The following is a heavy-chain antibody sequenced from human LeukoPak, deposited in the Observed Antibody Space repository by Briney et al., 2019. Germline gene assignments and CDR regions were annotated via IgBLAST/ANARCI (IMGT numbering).Heavy chain of an antibody. CDR2: INPNSGGT. V-gene: IGHV1-2*02. J-gene: IGHJ4*02. Sequence: ASVKVSCKASGYTFSTYGISWVRQAPGQGLEWMGWINPNSGGTNYAQKFQGRVTMTRDTSISTAYMELSRLRSDDTAVYYCARSSGLYSGYDYSFDYWGQGTLVTVSS. CDR3: ARSSGLYSGYDYSFDY. CDR1: GYTFSTYG. D-gene: IGHD5-12*01.